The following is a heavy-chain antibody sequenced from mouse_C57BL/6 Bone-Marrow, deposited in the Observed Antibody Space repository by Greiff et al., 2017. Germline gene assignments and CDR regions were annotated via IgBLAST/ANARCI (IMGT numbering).Heavy chain of an antibody. V-gene: IGHV1-39*01. Sequence: CGPELVKPGASVKISCKASGYSFTDYNMNWVKQSTGKSLEWIGVINPNYGTTSYNQKFKGKATLTVDQSSSTAYMQLNSLTSEDSAVYYCAGVTTVVGHFDYWGQGTTLTVSS. CDR1: GYSFTDYN. D-gene: IGHD1-1*01. J-gene: IGHJ2*01. CDR3: AGVTTVVGHFDY. CDR2: INPNYGTT.